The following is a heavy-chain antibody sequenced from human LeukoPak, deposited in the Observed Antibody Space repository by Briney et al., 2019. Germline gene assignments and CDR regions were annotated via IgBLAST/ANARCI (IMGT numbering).Heavy chain of an antibody. CDR2: INPNSGGT. V-gene: IGHV1-2*02. J-gene: IGHJ3*02. CDR3: ARSEKVQLERRSAFDI. CDR1: GYTFTGYY. Sequence: ASVKVSCKASGYTFTGYYMHWVRQAPGQGLEWMGWINPNSGGTNYAQKFQGRVTMTRDTSISTAYMELSRLRSDDTAVYYCARSEKVQLERRSAFDIWGQGTMVTVS. D-gene: IGHD1-1*01.